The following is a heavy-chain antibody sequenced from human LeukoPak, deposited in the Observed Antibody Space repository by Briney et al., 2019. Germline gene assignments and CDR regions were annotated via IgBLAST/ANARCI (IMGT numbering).Heavy chain of an antibody. CDR2: ISAYNGNT. CDR1: GYTFTSYG. J-gene: IGHJ6*03. CDR3: ARSPVVPAANGQYHYYYMDV. D-gene: IGHD2-2*01. V-gene: IGHV1-18*01. Sequence: ASVKVSCKASGYTFTSYGISWVRQAPGQGLEWMGWISAYNGNTNYAQKLQGRVTMTTDTSTSTAYMELRSLRSDDTAVYYCARSPVVPAANGQYHYYYMDVWGKGTTVTVSS.